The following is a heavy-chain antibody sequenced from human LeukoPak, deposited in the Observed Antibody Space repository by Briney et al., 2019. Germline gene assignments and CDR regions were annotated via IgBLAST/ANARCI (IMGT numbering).Heavy chain of an antibody. CDR2: ISSSSSTI. CDR3: AGTGYYYDSSGYYSP. D-gene: IGHD3-22*01. V-gene: IGHV3-48*01. CDR1: GFTFSSYS. J-gene: IGHJ5*02. Sequence: GGSLRLSCAASGFTFSSYSMNWVRQAPGKGLEWVSYISSSSSTIYYADSVKGRFTISRDNAKNSLYLQMNSLRAEDTAVYYCAGTGYYYDSSGYYSPWGQGTLVTVSS.